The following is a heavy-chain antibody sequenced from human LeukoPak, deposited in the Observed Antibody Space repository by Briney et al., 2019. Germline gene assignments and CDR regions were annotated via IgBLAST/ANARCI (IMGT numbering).Heavy chain of an antibody. D-gene: IGHD6-6*01. CDR1: GYTFTSYG. CDR2: ISAYNSNT. Sequence: GASVKVSCKASGYTFTSYGINWVRQAPGQGLEWMGWISAYNSNTHYAQKLQGRVTMTRNTSISTAYMELSSLRSEDTAVYYCARDLAARPNYFDYWGQGTLVTVSS. CDR3: ARDLAARPNYFDY. J-gene: IGHJ4*02. V-gene: IGHV1-18*01.